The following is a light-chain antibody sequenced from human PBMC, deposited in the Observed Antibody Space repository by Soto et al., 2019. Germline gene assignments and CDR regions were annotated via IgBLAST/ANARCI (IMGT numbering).Light chain of an antibody. J-gene: IGKJ2*01. CDR1: QSLLHTNGYNY. CDR2: LGS. V-gene: IGKV2-28*01. Sequence: IVMTQSPLSPPVTPGEPASISCRSSQSLLHTNGYNYLDWYLQKPGQSPQLLICLGSNRASGVPDRFSGSGSGTDFTLKISRVEAEDVGVYYCMQALQTPYTFGQGTRLEI. CDR3: MQALQTPYT.